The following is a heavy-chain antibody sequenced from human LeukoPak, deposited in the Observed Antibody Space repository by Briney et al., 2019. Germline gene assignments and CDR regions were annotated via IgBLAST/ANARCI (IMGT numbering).Heavy chain of an antibody. CDR3: AGGDYGDSPFYYYYYMDV. CDR2: IIPISGTA. Sequence: ASVKVSCKASGGTFSSYAISWVRQAPGQGLEWMGGIIPISGTANYAQKFQGRVTITTDESTSTAYMELSSLRSEDTAVYYCAGGDYGDSPFYYYYYMDVWGKGTTVAVSS. CDR1: GGTFSSYA. J-gene: IGHJ6*03. D-gene: IGHD4-17*01. V-gene: IGHV1-69*05.